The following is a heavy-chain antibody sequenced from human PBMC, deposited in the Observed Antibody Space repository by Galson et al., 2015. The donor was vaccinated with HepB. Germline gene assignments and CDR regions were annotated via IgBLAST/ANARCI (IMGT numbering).Heavy chain of an antibody. Sequence: SLRLSCAASGFTFSSYWMHWVRQAPGKGLVWVSRINSDGSSTSYADSVKGRFTISRDNAKNTLYLQMNSLRAEDTAVYYCARARITILGWFDPWGQGTLVTVSS. CDR1: GFTFSSYW. V-gene: IGHV3-74*01. D-gene: IGHD3-9*01. CDR3: ARARITILGWFDP. J-gene: IGHJ5*02. CDR2: INSDGSST.